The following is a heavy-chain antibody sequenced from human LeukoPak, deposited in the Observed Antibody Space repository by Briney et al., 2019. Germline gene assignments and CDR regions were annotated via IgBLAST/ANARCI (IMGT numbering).Heavy chain of an antibody. CDR1: GGSISSYY. CDR2: IYYSGNT. J-gene: IGHJ4*02. V-gene: IGHV4-59*12. Sequence: SETLSLTCTVSGGSISSYYWSWIRQPPGKGLEWVGYIYYSGNTNYNPSLKSRVTISVDTSKNQFSLKLSSVTAADTAVYYRASLGTYYYDSSGYYSDYWGQGTLVTVSS. D-gene: IGHD3-22*01. CDR3: ASLGTYYYDSSGYYSDY.